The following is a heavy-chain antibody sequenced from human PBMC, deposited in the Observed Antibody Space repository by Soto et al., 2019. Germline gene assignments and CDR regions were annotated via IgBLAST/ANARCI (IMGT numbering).Heavy chain of an antibody. CDR1: GFTFSNAW. Sequence: LRLSCAASGFTFSNAWMSWVRQAPGKGLEWVGRIKSKTDGGTTDYAAPVEGRFTISRDDSKNTLYLQMNSLKTEDTAVYYCTTGKWATVPFDYWGQGTLVTVSS. J-gene: IGHJ4*01. D-gene: IGHD1-26*01. CDR3: TTGKWATVPFDY. V-gene: IGHV3-15*01. CDR2: IKSKTDGGTT.